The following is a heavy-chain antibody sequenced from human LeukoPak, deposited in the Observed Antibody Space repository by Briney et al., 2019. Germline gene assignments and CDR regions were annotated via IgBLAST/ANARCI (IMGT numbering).Heavy chain of an antibody. CDR2: IYYSGST. Sequence: SETLSLTCTVSGGSISSSSYYWGWIRQPPGKGLEWIGSIYYSGSTYYNPSLKSRVTICVDTTKNQFSLKLSSVTAADTAVYYCARQRIAAAEDYWGQGTLVTVSS. J-gene: IGHJ4*02. V-gene: IGHV4-39*01. CDR1: GGSISSSSYY. D-gene: IGHD6-13*01. CDR3: ARQRIAAAEDY.